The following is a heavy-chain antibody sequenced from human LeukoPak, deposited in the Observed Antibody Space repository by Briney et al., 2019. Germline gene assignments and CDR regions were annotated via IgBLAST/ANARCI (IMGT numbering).Heavy chain of an antibody. CDR1: GYMFTGYS. CDR3: ARGVGGYQLPPFNYYYYYMDV. D-gene: IGHD2-2*01. Sequence: ASVKVSCKASGYMFTGYSMNWVRQAPGQGLEWMGWINPNSGGTNYAQKFQGRVTMTRDTSISTAYMELSRLRSDDTAVYYCARGVGGYQLPPFNYYYYYMDVWGKGTTVTISS. J-gene: IGHJ6*03. CDR2: INPNSGGT. V-gene: IGHV1-2*02.